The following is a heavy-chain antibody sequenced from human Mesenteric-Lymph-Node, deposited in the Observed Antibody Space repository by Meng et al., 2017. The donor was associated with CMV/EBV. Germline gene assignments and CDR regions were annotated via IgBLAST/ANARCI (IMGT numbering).Heavy chain of an antibody. V-gene: IGHV4-38-2*02. CDR3: ASLNSGYS. Sequence: SDTLSLTCTVSGYSISSVYYWGWIRQPPGKWLEWIGSIYHSGSTYYNPSLKSRVTISVDTSKNQFSLKLSSVTAADTAVYYCASLNSGYSWGQGTLVTVSS. D-gene: IGHD3-22*01. CDR1: GYSISSVYY. CDR2: IYHSGST. J-gene: IGHJ4*02.